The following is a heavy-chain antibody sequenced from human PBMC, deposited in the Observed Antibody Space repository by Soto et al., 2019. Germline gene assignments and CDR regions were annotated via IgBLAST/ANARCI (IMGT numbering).Heavy chain of an antibody. CDR3: AKDLMFGGVIVKVVHSYYYYGMDV. V-gene: IGHV3-30*18. CDR2: ISYDGSNK. CDR1: GFTFSSYG. Sequence: PGGSLRLSCAASGFTFSSYGMHWVRQAPGKGLEWVAVISYDGSNKYYADSVKGRFTISRDNSKNTLYLQMNSLRAEDTAVYYCAKDLMFGGVIVKVVHSYYYYGMDVWGQGTTVTVSS. J-gene: IGHJ6*02. D-gene: IGHD3-16*02.